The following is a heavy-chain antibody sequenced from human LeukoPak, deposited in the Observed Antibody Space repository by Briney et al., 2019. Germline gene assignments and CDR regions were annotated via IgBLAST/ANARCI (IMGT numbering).Heavy chain of an antibody. D-gene: IGHD3-22*01. CDR2: INHSGST. J-gene: IGHJ4*02. Sequence: SETLSLTCAVYGGSFSGYYWSWIRRPPGKGLEWIGEINHSGSTNYNPSLKSRVTISVDTSKNQFSLKLSSVTAADTAVYYCARGLGGYYDSSGYYYWGQGTLVTVSS. CDR3: ARGLGGYYDSSGYYY. V-gene: IGHV4-34*01. CDR1: GGSFSGYY.